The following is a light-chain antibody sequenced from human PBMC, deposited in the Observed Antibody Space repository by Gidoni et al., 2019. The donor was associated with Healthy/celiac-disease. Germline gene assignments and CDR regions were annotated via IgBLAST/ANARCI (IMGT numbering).Light chain of an antibody. Sequence: IVLTQSPGTLSLSPGERATLTCRARQSVSSSYLAWYQQKPGQAPRLLIYGASSRATGIPDRCSDSGSGTDFTLTISRLEPEDYSVYYCHQYGSSPGSTFGQGTKLEIK. J-gene: IGKJ2*02. CDR3: HQYGSSPGST. CDR1: QSVSSSY. V-gene: IGKV3-20*01. CDR2: GAS.